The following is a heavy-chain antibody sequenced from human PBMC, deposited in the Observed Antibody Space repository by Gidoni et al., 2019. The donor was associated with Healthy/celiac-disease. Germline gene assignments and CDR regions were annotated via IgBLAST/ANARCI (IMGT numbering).Heavy chain of an antibody. Sequence: EVQLVESGGGLVQPGGSLRLSCAASGFTFRSYSMNWVRQAPGKGLEWVAYISSSSSTIYYADSVKGRFTSSRDNAKNSLYRQMNSLRDEDTAVYYCARDRPGVAWGKFDYWGQGTLVTVSS. CDR2: ISSSSSTI. V-gene: IGHV3-48*02. J-gene: IGHJ4*02. D-gene: IGHD7-27*01. CDR1: GFTFRSYS. CDR3: ARDRPGVAWGKFDY.